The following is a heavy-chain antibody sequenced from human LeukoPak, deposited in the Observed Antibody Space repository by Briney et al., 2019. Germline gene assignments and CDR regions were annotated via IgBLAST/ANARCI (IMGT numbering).Heavy chain of an antibody. D-gene: IGHD1-7*01. J-gene: IGHJ4*02. CDR1: GFTFSNHG. V-gene: IGHV3-23*01. CDR2: ISGNGDIT. CDR3: AKDGKTRNWNYFQAKPVY. Sequence: PGGSLRLSCAASGFTFSNHGMNWVRQAPGKGLEWVSGISGNGDITYYADSVKGRFTISRDNSKNTLYLQMNSLRAEDTAIYYCAKDGKTRNWNYFQAKPVYWGQGTLVTVSS.